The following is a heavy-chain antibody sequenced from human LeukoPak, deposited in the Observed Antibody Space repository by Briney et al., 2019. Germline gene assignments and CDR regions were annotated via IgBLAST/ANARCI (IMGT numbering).Heavy chain of an antibody. Sequence: PSETPSLTCTVSGGSISSGSYYWSWIRQPAGKGLEWIGRIYTSGSTNYNPSLKSRVTISVDTSKNQFSLKLSSVTAADTAVYYCAREVYDYVWGSYLDYFDYWGQGTLVTVSS. V-gene: IGHV4-61*02. CDR1: GGSISSGSYY. CDR2: IYTSGST. CDR3: AREVYDYVWGSYLDYFDY. D-gene: IGHD3-16*01. J-gene: IGHJ4*02.